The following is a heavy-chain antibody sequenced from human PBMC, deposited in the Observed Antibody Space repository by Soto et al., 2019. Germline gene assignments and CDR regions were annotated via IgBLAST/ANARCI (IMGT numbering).Heavy chain of an antibody. J-gene: IGHJ4*02. CDR1: GGSISSYY. CDR3: ARGGFGHSSSWYYFDY. V-gene: IGHV4-59*01. D-gene: IGHD6-13*01. CDR2: IYYSGST. Sequence: QVQLQESGPGLVKPSGTLSLTCTVSGGSISSYYWSWIRQPPGKGLEWIGYIYYSGSTNYNPSLKSRVTISVDTSKNQFSLKLSSVTAADTAVYYCARGGFGHSSSWYYFDYWGQGTLVTVSS.